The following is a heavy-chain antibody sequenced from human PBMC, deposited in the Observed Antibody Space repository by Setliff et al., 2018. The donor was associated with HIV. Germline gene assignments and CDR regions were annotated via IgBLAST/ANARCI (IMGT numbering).Heavy chain of an antibody. J-gene: IGHJ4*02. CDR1: GFTFSDFY. Sequence: PGGSLRLSCATSGFTFSDFYMAWVRQAAGKGLEWVAYSSGGGTVYYADSVKGRFPISRDNAKSSVFLQMNGLRADDTAIYYCARLDYFYPTTKCEHPDYWGQGTLVTVAS. V-gene: IGHV3-11*04. CDR2: SSGGGTV. CDR3: ARLDYFYPTTKCEHPDY. D-gene: IGHD1-26*01.